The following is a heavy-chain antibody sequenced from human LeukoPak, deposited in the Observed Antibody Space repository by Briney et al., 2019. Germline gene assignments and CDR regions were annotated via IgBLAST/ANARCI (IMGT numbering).Heavy chain of an antibody. J-gene: IGHJ4*02. CDR2: INPNSGGT. V-gene: IGHV1-2*02. CDR1: GYTFTGYY. D-gene: IGHD3-22*01. CDR3: ARDRRELNYYDSSGYYPGH. Sequence: ASVKVSCKASGYTFTGYYMHWVRQAPGQGLEWKGWINPNSGGTNYAQKFQGRVTMTRDTSISTAYMELSRLGSDDTAVYYCARDRRELNYYDSSGYYPGHWGQGTLVTVSS.